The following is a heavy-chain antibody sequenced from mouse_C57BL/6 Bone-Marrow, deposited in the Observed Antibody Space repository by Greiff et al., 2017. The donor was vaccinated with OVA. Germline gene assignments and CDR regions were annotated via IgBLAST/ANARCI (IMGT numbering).Heavy chain of an antibody. Sequence: EVKLVESGGGLVQPGESLKLSCESNEYEFPSHDMSWVRKTPEKRLVLVAAINSDGGSTYSPDTMERRFIISRDNTKKTLYRQMSSLRSEDKALYYCARHKGSYYDYSFAYWGQGTLVTVSA. D-gene: IGHD2-4*01. CDR3: ARHKGSYYDYSFAY. J-gene: IGHJ3*01. CDR2: INSDGGST. V-gene: IGHV5-2*01. CDR1: EYEFPSHD.